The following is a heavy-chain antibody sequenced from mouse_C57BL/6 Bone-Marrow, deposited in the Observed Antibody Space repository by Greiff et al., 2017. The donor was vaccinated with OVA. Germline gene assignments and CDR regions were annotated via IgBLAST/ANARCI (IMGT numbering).Heavy chain of an antibody. J-gene: IGHJ3*01. D-gene: IGHD1-1*01. V-gene: IGHV7-1*01. CDR3: ARDARGLFAFAY. CDR1: GFTFSDFY. CDR2: SRNKANDYTT. Sequence: EVKLIESGGGLVQSGRSLRLSCATSGFTFSDFYMEWVRQAPGKGLEWIAASRNKANDYTTEYSASVKGRFIVSRDTSQSILYLQMNALRAEDTAIYYCARDARGLFAFAYWGQGTLVTVSA.